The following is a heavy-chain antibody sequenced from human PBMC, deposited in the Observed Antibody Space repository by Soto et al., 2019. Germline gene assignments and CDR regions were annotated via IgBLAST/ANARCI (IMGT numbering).Heavy chain of an antibody. CDR1: GFTFSSYA. CDR3: VKSAWWLPYYDAFDI. CDR2: ISSNGGNT. D-gene: IGHD3-22*01. V-gene: IGHV3-64D*06. Sequence: GGSLRLSCSASGFTFSSYAMHWVRQAPGKGLEYVSAISSNGGNTYYADSVKGRFTISRDNSKNTLYLQMSSLRAEDTAVYYCVKSAWWLPYYDAFDIWGQGTMVTVSS. J-gene: IGHJ3*02.